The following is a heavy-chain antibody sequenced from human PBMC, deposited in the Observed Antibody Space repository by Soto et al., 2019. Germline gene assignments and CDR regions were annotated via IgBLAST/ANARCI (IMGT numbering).Heavy chain of an antibody. Sequence: GASVKVSCKASGYTFRGYYIHWVRQAPGQGLEWMGWINPKSGGTKYTQKFQGRVTMTRDTSINTAYMDLSRVTSDDTAVDYCAREGTGYSAFDIWGQGTMVTVSS. D-gene: IGHD3-9*01. CDR1: GYTFRGYY. V-gene: IGHV1-2*02. J-gene: IGHJ3*02. CDR2: INPKSGGT. CDR3: AREGTGYSAFDI.